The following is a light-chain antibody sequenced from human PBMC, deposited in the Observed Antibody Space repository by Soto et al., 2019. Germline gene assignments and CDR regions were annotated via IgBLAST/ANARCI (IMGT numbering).Light chain of an antibody. J-gene: IGLJ2*01. CDR3: QAWDSSTAV. Sequence: SYELTQSPSVSVSPGQTASITCSGDKLGSKYACWYQQKPYQSPVLVIYQDTKRPSGIPERFSGSNSGNTATLTISGTQAMDEADYYCQAWDSSTAVFGGGTKLNVL. CDR2: QDT. CDR1: KLGSKY. V-gene: IGLV3-1*01.